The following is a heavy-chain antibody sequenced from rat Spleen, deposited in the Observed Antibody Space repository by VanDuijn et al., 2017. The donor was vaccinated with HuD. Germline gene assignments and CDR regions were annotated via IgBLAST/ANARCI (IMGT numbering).Heavy chain of an antibody. CDR1: GFTFSNYY. J-gene: IGHJ2*01. CDR3: TTGITTTGDY. D-gene: IGHD1-10*01. Sequence: EVQLVESGGGLVQPGRSLRLPCAASGFTFSNYYMAWVRQAPTKGLEWVAYISAGGDNTYYRASVKGRFNISRDNAKSTLYLQMDSLRSEDTATYYCTTGITTTGDYWGQGVMVTVSS. V-gene: IGHV5-27*01. CDR2: ISAGGDNT.